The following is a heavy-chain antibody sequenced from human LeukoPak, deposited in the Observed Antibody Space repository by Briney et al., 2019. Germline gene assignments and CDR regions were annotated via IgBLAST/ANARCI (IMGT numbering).Heavy chain of an antibody. CDR1: GYTFTGYY. CDR3: ARDREALLRAWDIVVVPAANYYMDV. CDR2: INPNSGGT. Sequence: GASVKVSCTASGYTFTGYYMHWVRQAPGQGLEWMGWINPNSGGTNYAQKFQGRVTMTRDTSISTAYMELSRLRSDDTAVYYCARDREALLRAWDIVVVPAANYYMDVWGKGTTVTVSS. V-gene: IGHV1-2*02. D-gene: IGHD2-2*01. J-gene: IGHJ6*03.